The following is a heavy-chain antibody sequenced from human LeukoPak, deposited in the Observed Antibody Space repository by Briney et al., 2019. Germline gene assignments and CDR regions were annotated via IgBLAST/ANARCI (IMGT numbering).Heavy chain of an antibody. V-gene: IGHV4-34*01. CDR1: GGSFSGYY. Sequence: PSETLSLTCAVYGGSFSGYYWSWIRQPPGKGLEWIGEINHSGSTNYNPSLKSRVTISVDTSKNQFSLKLSSETATDTAVYYCASRAPIAAASDYWGQGTLVTVSS. CDR3: ASRAPIAAASDY. CDR2: INHSGST. J-gene: IGHJ4*02. D-gene: IGHD6-13*01.